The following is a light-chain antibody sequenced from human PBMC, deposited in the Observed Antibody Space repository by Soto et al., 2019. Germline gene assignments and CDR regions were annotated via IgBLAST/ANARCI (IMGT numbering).Light chain of an antibody. V-gene: IGKV3-20*01. J-gene: IGKJ1*01. Sequence: EIVLTQSPGTLSLSPGERATLSCRASQSVAGTNLAWYQQKPGQGPRLLIYGASFRATGIPDRFSGSGSGTDFTLTISRLETEDFAVYYCHQYDSSPRTFGQGTRVEVK. CDR3: HQYDSSPRT. CDR2: GAS. CDR1: QSVAGTN.